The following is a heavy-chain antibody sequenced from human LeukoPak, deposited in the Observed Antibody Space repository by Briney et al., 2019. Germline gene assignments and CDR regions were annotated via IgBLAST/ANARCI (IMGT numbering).Heavy chain of an antibody. CDR3: ARDGAQVATTYFDY. CDR2: ITPILGIA. V-gene: IGHV1-69*04. J-gene: IGHJ4*02. CDR1: GGTFSRYA. D-gene: IGHD5-12*01. Sequence: SVKVSCKASGGTFSRYAISWVRQAPGQGLEWMGRITPILGIANYAQKFQGRVTITADKSTSTAYMELSSLRSEDTAVYYCARDGAQVATTYFDYWGQGTLVTVSS.